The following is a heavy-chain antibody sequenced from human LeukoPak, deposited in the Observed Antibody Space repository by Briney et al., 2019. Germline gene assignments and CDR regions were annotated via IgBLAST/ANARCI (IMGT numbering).Heavy chain of an antibody. V-gene: IGHV4-38-2*01. CDR2: IYHSGST. J-gene: IGHJ6*04. CDR1: GYSISSGYY. Sequence: PSETLSLTCAVSGYSISSGYYWGWIRQPPGKGLEWIGSIYHSGSTYYNPSLKSRVTISVDTSKNQFSLKLSSVTAADTAVYYCASRRSKQWLKYLDVWGKGTTVTVSS. CDR3: ASRRSKQWLKYLDV. D-gene: IGHD6-19*01.